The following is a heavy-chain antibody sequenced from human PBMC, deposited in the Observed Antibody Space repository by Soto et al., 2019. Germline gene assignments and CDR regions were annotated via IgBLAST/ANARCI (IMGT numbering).Heavy chain of an antibody. D-gene: IGHD6-6*01. CDR3: ARYRSWYNWFDP. CDR2: IYYSGST. Sequence: SETLSLTCTVSGGSISSYYWSWIRQPPGKGLEWIGCIYYSGSTNYNPSLKSRVTISVDTSKNQFSLKLSSVTAADMAVYYCARYRSWYNWFDPWGQGTLVTVSS. V-gene: IGHV4-59*01. CDR1: GGSISSYY. J-gene: IGHJ5*02.